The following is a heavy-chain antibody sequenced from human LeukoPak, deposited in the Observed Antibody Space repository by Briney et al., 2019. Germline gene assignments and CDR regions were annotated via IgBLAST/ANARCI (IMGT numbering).Heavy chain of an antibody. Sequence: PSETLSLTCAVSGGSIGSNSYFWDWIRQPPGKGLEWIGNIFYTGSTNYNPSLKSRVTISVDTSKNQFSLKLSSVTAADTAVYYCAREYYYDSSGYYSQVGDAFDIWGQGTMVTVSS. D-gene: IGHD3-22*01. V-gene: IGHV4-39*07. CDR2: IFYTGST. CDR3: AREYYYDSSGYYSQVGDAFDI. CDR1: GGSIGSNSYF. J-gene: IGHJ3*02.